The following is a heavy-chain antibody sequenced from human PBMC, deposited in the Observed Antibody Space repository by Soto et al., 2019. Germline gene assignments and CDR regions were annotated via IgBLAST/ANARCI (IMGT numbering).Heavy chain of an antibody. V-gene: IGHV1-18*04. D-gene: IGHD2-15*01. CDR1: GSTFTSYG. J-gene: IGHJ6*02. Sequence: GASVKVSCKASGSTFTSYGISWVRQAPGQGLDWMGWISAYNGNTKYAQDLQGRVTMTTDTSTSTAYMELRSLRSDDTAMYYCARFSGGSYNTYYFYYGMDVWGQGTTVTVSS. CDR2: ISAYNGNT. CDR3: ARFSGGSYNTYYFYYGMDV.